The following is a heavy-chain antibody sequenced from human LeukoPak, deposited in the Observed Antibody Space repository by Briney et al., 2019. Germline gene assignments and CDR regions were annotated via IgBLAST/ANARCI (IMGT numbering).Heavy chain of an antibody. CDR1: GGSISSYH. Sequence: SETLSLTCTVSGGSISSYHWSWIRQPTGKGLEWIGYIYYSGSTNYNPSLKSRVIISVDTSKNQFSLKLSSVTAADTAVYYCARHGLQTRRFDPWGQGTLVTVSS. V-gene: IGHV4-59*08. CDR3: ARHGLQTRRFDP. J-gene: IGHJ5*02. D-gene: IGHD5-24*01. CDR2: IYYSGST.